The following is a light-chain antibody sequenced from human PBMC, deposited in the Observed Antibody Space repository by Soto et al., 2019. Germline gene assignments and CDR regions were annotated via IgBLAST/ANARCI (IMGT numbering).Light chain of an antibody. Sequence: QAVVTQEPSLTVSPGGTVTLTCAVTTGAVTSDYYPNWFQRKPGQALRTLIYRTSNKPSWTPARFSGSLLGGKAALTLSGVQPEDEADYYCVLLYGGAWVFGGGTQLTVL. V-gene: IGLV7-43*01. J-gene: IGLJ2*01. CDR2: RTS. CDR1: TGAVTSDYY. CDR3: VLLYGGAWV.